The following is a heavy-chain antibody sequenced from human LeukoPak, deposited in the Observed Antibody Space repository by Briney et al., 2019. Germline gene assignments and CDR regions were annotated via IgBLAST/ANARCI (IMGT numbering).Heavy chain of an antibody. V-gene: IGHV3-20*04. Sequence: GGSLRLSCAASGFTFDDYGMSWVRQAPGKGLEWVSGINWKGGSTGYADSVKGRFTISRDNAKNSLYLQMNGLRAEDTALYYCARALRSQLEPRAFDIWGQGTMVTVSS. CDR3: ARALRSQLEPRAFDI. CDR1: GFTFDDYG. J-gene: IGHJ3*02. CDR2: INWKGGST. D-gene: IGHD1-1*01.